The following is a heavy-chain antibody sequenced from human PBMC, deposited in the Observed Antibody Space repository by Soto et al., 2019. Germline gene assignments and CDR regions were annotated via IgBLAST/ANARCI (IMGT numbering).Heavy chain of an antibody. CDR1: GGSISSYY. CDR3: AREVITIFGVVTFDY. V-gene: IGHV4-59*01. J-gene: IGHJ4*02. CDR2: IYYSGST. Sequence: PSETLSLTCTVSGGSISSYYWSWIRQPPGKGLEWIGYIYYSGSTNYNPSLKSRVTISVDTSKNQFSLKLSSVTAADTAVYYCAREVITIFGVVTFDYWGQGTLVTVSS. D-gene: IGHD3-3*01.